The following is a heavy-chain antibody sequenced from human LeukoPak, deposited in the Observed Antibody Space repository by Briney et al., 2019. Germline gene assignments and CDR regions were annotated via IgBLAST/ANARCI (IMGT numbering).Heavy chain of an antibody. CDR1: GFTFSSYS. Sequence: GGSLRLSCAASGFTFSSYSMNWVRQAPGKGLEWVSSISSSSSYIYYADSVKGRFTISRDNAKNSLHLQMNSLRAEDTAVYYCARILRQSSGWYGDYWGQGTLVTVSS. CDR3: ARILRQSSGWYGDY. D-gene: IGHD6-19*01. V-gene: IGHV3-21*01. CDR2: ISSSSSYI. J-gene: IGHJ4*02.